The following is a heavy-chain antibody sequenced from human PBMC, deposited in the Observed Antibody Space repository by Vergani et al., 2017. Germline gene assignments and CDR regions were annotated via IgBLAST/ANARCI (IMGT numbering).Heavy chain of an antibody. CDR1: GFTFSSYW. J-gene: IGHJ6*02. CDR3: ARGTNYDILTGYYRGVGDYYGMDV. Sequence: EVQLVESGGGLVQPGGSLRLSCAASGFTFSSYWMSWVRQAPGKGLEWVANIKQDGSEKYYVDSVKGRFTISRDNAKNSLYLQMNSLRAEYTAVYYCARGTNYDILTGYYRGVGDYYGMDVWGQGTTVTVSS. V-gene: IGHV3-7*04. CDR2: IKQDGSEK. D-gene: IGHD3-9*01.